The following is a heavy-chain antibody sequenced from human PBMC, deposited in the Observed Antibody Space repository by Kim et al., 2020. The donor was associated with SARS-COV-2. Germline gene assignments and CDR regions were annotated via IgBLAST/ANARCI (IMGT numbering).Heavy chain of an antibody. D-gene: IGHD1-1*01. V-gene: IGHV3-30*04. Sequence: GGSLRLSCAASGFTFNIYAMHWVRQTPGKGLEWVAVISYGGDIDFYADSVKGRFTISRDNANNTLYLQMNDLRPEDTALYFCARVRRAESPQLLDFYYAMDVWGQGTTVTVSS. J-gene: IGHJ6*02. CDR2: ISYGGDID. CDR3: ARVRRAESPQLLDFYYAMDV. CDR1: GFTFNIYA.